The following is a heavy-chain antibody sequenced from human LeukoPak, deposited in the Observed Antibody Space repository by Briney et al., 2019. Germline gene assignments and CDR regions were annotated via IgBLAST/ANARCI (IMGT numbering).Heavy chain of an antibody. CDR2: IYYSGST. D-gene: IGHD3-10*02. V-gene: IGHV4-39*07. Sequence: PSETLSLTCTVSGGSISSSSDYWGWIRQPPGKGLEWIGSIYYSGSTYYNPSLKSRVTISVDTSKNQFSLKLSSVTAADTAVYYCARETYVDGGFDPWGQGTLVTVSS. CDR1: GGSISSSSDY. CDR3: ARETYVDGGFDP. J-gene: IGHJ5*02.